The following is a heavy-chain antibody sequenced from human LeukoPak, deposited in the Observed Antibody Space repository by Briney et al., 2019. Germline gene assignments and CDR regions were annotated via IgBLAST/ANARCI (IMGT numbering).Heavy chain of an antibody. CDR3: ARAPSGYSLD. CDR2: IYTSGST. CDR1: GGSISSGSYY. D-gene: IGHD5-18*01. Sequence: PSETLSLTCTVSGGSISSGSYYWSWIRQPAGKGLEWIGRIYTSGSTNYNPSFKSRVTISVDTSKNQFSLKLSSVTAADTAVYYCARAPSGYSLDWGQGTLVTVSS. V-gene: IGHV4-61*02. J-gene: IGHJ4*02.